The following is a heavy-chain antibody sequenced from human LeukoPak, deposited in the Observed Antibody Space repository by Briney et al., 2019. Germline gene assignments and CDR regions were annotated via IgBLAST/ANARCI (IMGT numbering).Heavy chain of an antibody. CDR1: GFTSSSYS. CDR3: ASLVDIVATTPFDY. V-gene: IGHV3-21*01. CDR2: ISSSSSYI. J-gene: IGHJ4*02. Sequence: GGSLRLSCAASGFTSSSYSMNWVRQAPGKGLEWVSSISSSSSYIYYADSVKGRFTISRDNAKNSLYLQMNSLSAEDTAVYYCASLVDIVATTPFDYWGQGTLVTVSS. D-gene: IGHD5-12*01.